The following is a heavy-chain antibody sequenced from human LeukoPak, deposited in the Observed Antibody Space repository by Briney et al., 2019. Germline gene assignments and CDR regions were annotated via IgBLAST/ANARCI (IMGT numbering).Heavy chain of an antibody. D-gene: IGHD3-10*01. Sequence: GASVKVSCKASGYTFTGYYMHWVRQAPGQGLEWMGWINPNSGGTNYAQKFQGRVTMTSDTSISTAYMQLSRLRSGDTAIYYCAKSGLWFGEPPLDNWFDTWGQGTLVTVSS. CDR3: AKSGLWFGEPPLDNWFDT. V-gene: IGHV1-2*02. CDR1: GYTFTGYY. CDR2: INPNSGGT. J-gene: IGHJ5*02.